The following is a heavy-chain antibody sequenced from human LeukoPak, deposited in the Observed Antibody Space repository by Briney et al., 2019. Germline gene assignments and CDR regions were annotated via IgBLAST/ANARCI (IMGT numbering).Heavy chain of an antibody. CDR1: GYMFTGYY. J-gene: IGHJ4*02. D-gene: IGHD2-21*02. V-gene: IGHV1-2*02. CDR2: INPNSGGT. CDR3: ARGCCSGDCFTLFDY. Sequence: EASVKVSCKASGYMFTGYYMHWVRQAPGQGLEWMGWINPNSGGTNYAQKFQGRVTMTRGTSISTAYMELSSLRSDDTAVYYCARGCCSGDCFTLFDYWGQGTLVTVSS.